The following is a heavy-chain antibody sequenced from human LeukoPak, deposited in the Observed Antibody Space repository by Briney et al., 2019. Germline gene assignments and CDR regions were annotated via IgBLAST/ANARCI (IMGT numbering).Heavy chain of an antibody. D-gene: IGHD2-2*01. CDR3: ARIPSTSDYFDY. CDR1: GGSISSGDYY. Sequence: PSETLSLTCTVSGGSISSGDYYWSWIRQPPGKGLEWIGYIYYSGSTYYNPSLKGRVTISVDTSKNQFSLKLSSVTAADTAVYYCARIPSTSDYFDYWGQGTLVTVSS. CDR2: IYYSGST. V-gene: IGHV4-30-4*08. J-gene: IGHJ4*02.